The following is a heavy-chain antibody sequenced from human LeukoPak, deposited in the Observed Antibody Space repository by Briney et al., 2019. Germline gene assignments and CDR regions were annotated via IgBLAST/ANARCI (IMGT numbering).Heavy chain of an antibody. CDR1: GFTFSSYS. V-gene: IGHV3-21*01. CDR2: ISSSSSYI. D-gene: IGHD3-3*01. Sequence: PGGSLRLSCAASGFTFSSYSMNWVRQAPGKGLEWVSSISSSSSYIYYADSVKGRFTISRDNAKNSLYLQMNSLRAEDTAVYYCARDSGSGYYLGYWGQGTLVTVPS. J-gene: IGHJ4*02. CDR3: ARDSGSGYYLGY.